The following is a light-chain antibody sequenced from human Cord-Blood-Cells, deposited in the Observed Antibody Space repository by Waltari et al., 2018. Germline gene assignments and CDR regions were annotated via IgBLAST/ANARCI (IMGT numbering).Light chain of an antibody. CDR1: SRDVGGYNY. Sequence: QSALTQPASVSGSPGQSITISCTGTSRDVGGYNYVFWYQQHPGKAPKLMIYEVSNRPSGVSNRFSGSKSGNTASLTISGLQAEDEADYYCSSYTSSSTRVFGGGTKLTVL. V-gene: IGLV2-14*01. CDR3: SSYTSSSTRV. CDR2: EVS. J-gene: IGLJ3*02.